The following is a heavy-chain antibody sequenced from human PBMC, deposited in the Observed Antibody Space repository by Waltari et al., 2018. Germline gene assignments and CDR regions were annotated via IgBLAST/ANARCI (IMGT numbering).Heavy chain of an antibody. CDR1: GFTFSSYA. D-gene: IGHD3-3*01. Sequence: EVQLLESGGGLVQPGGSLRLSCAASGFTFSSYAMRWVRQAPGKGLAWVSAISGSGGSTYYADSVKGRFTISRDNSKNTLYLQMNSLRAEDTAVYYCVKQRGRGFWSGYSDYWGQGTLVTVSS. CDR2: ISGSGGST. V-gene: IGHV3-23*01. CDR3: VKQRGRGFWSGYSDY. J-gene: IGHJ4*02.